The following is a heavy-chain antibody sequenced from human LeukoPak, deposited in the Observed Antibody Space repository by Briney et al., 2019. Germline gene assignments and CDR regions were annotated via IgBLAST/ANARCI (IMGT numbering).Heavy chain of an antibody. J-gene: IGHJ4*02. CDR1: GFTFSNFA. Sequence: GGSLRLSCAASGFTFSNFAINWVRQAPGKGLEWVSVITGSGSGADYADSVKGRFTISRDNSQNTVHLQMNSLRAEDTAVYYCAKDAVGATGYWGQGTLVTVSS. V-gene: IGHV3-23*01. CDR3: AKDAVGATGY. D-gene: IGHD1-26*01. CDR2: ITGSGSGA.